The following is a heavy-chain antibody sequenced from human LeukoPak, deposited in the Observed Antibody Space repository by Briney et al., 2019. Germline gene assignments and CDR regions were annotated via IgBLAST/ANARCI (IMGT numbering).Heavy chain of an antibody. CDR2: IYYSEST. D-gene: IGHD2-21*02. V-gene: IGHV4-59*01. CDR3: ATAFPGYFQH. J-gene: IGHJ1*01. CDR1: GGSISSYY. Sequence: SETLSLTCTVSGGSISSYYWSWIRQPPGKGLEWIGYIYYSESTNYNPSLKSRVTISVDTSKNQFSLKLSSVTAADTAVYYCATAFPGYFQHWGQGTLVTVSS.